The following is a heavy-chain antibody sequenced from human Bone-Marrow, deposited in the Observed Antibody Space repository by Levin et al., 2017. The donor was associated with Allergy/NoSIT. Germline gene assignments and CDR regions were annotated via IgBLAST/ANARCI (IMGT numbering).Heavy chain of an antibody. CDR1: GFSITKHY. Sequence: GESLKISCAASGFSITKHYMSWVRQAPGKGLEWVALIYSGGGTFLSDSVKGRFAISRDRSKDTLYLQMDNLRADDTATYYCARFHWSEGSFEFWGPGTLVTVSS. CDR2: IYSGGGT. D-gene: IGHD2-8*02. CDR3: ARFHWSEGSFEF. J-gene: IGHJ4*02. V-gene: IGHV3-53*01.